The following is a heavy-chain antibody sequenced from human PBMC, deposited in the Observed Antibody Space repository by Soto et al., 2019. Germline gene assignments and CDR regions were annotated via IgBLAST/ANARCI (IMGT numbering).Heavy chain of an antibody. CDR1: GFTFSSYA. CDR3: AKAPMSTVNFYYYGMDA. J-gene: IGHJ6*02. CDR2: LTGSTGST. Sequence: LRLSCAASGFTFSSYAMSWVRQAPGKGLEWVSSLTGSTGSTYYADSVKGRFTISRDNSKSTLYLQMNSLRADDTAVYYCAKAPMSTVNFYYYGMDAWGQGTTVTVSS. V-gene: IGHV3-23*01. D-gene: IGHD2-2*01.